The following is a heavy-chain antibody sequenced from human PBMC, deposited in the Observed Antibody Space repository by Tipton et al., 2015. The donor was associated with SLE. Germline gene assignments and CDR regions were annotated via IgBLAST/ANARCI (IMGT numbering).Heavy chain of an antibody. CDR2: INHSGST. V-gene: IGHV4-34*01. J-gene: IGHJ4*02. CDR1: GGSFSGYY. Sequence: TLSLTCAVYGGSFSGYYWSWIRQPPGKGLEWIGEINHSGSTNYNPSLKSRVTISVDTSKNQFSLKLSSVTAADTAVYYCARGPPFHYWGQGTLVTVSS. CDR3: ARGPPFHY.